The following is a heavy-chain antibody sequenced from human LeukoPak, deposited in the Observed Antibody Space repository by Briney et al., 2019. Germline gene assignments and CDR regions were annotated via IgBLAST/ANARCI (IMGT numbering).Heavy chain of an antibody. CDR1: GYSFTSYW. D-gene: IGHD3-22*01. CDR2: IYPGDSDT. CDR3: ARLRIPDSSGYHDAFDI. J-gene: IGHJ3*02. Sequence: GESLKISCKGSGYSFTSYWIGWVRQMPGKGLEWMGIIYPGDSDTRYSPSFQGQVTTSADKSISTAYLQWSSLKASDTAMYYCARLRIPDSSGYHDAFDIWGQGTMVTVSS. V-gene: IGHV5-51*01.